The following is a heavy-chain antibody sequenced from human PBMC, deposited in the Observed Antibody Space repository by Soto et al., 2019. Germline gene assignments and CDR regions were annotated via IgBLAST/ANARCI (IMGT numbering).Heavy chain of an antibody. V-gene: IGHV4-59*01. CDR2: IYYSGST. Sequence: SETLSLTCTVSGGSISSYYWSWIRQPPGKGLEWIGYIYYSGSTNYNPSLKSRVTISVDTSKNQFSLKLSSVTAADTAVYYCARGGSSGYYFDYWGQGTLVTVSS. J-gene: IGHJ4*02. D-gene: IGHD6-6*01. CDR3: ARGGSSGYYFDY. CDR1: GGSISSYY.